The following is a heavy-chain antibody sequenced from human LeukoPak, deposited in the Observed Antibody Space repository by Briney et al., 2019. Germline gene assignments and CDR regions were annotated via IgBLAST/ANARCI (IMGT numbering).Heavy chain of an antibody. J-gene: IGHJ5*02. V-gene: IGHV3-30*03. Sequence: QPGGSLRLSRAASGFTFSSYGMHWVRQAPGKGLEWVAVISYDGSNKYYADSVKGRFTISRDNAKNSLYLQMNSLRAEDTAVYYCARGYSGSFSKNDPWGQGTLVTVSS. CDR2: ISYDGSNK. CDR1: GFTFSSYG. D-gene: IGHD1-26*01. CDR3: ARGYSGSFSKNDP.